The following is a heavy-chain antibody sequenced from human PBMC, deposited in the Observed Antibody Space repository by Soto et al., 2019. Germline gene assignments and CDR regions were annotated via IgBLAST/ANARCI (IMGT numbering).Heavy chain of an antibody. J-gene: IGHJ5*02. D-gene: IGHD4-17*01. V-gene: IGHV5-10-1*01. CDR2: IDPSDSYT. CDR3: ARRDYGDYVPNWFDP. CDR1: GYSFTSYW. Sequence: GESLKISCKGSGYSFTSYWISWVRQMPGKGLEWMGRIDPSDSYTNYSPSFQGHVTISADKSISTAYLQWSSPKASDTAMYYCARRDYGDYVPNWFDPWGQGTLVTVSS.